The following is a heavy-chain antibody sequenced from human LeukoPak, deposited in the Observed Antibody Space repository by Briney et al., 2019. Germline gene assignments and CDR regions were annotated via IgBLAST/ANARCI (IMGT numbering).Heavy chain of an antibody. D-gene: IGHD3-22*01. CDR3: AGGGYYYDSSGYYNWFDP. CDR2: IYSGGST. V-gene: IGHV3-66*01. J-gene: IGHJ5*02. Sequence: GGSLRLSCAASGFTVSSNYMSWVRQAPGKGLEWVSVIYSGGSTYYADSVKGRFTISRDNSKNMLYLQMNSLRAEDTAVYYCAGGGYYYDSSGYYNWFDPWGQGTLVTVSS. CDR1: GFTVSSNY.